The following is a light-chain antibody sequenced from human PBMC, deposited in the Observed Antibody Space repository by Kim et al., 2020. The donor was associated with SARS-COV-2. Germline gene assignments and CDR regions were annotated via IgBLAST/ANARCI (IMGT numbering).Light chain of an antibody. CDR3: QHRGNWPPIT. J-gene: IGKJ5*01. V-gene: IGKV3-11*01. Sequence: SPGERATLSCRACQSVGRYLAWYQQQPGQAPRLLIYDASNRAAGIPARFSGSGSGTDFTLTISSLEPEDFAVYYCQHRGNWPPITFGQGTRLEIK. CDR2: DAS. CDR1: QSVGRY.